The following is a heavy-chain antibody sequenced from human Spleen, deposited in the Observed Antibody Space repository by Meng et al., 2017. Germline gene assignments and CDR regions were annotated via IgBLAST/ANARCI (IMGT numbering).Heavy chain of an antibody. CDR1: GFTFSSYS. D-gene: IGHD3-10*01. CDR2: ISSSSSYI. CDR3: ARAPARPYYYGSGSYYNDFAY. J-gene: IGHJ4*02. V-gene: IGHV3-21*01. Sequence: GESLKISCAASGFTFSSYSMNWVRQAPGKGLEWVSSISSSSSYIYYADSVKGRFTISRDNAKNSLYLQMNSLRAEDTAVYYCARAPARPYYYGSGSYYNDFAYWGQGTLVTVSS.